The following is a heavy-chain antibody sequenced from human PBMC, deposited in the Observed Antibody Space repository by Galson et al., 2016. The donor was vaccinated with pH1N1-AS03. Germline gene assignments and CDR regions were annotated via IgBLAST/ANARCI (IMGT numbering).Heavy chain of an antibody. CDR2: ISGSGGTT. CDR1: GFSFSTYA. Sequence: CAASGFSFSTYAMTWVRQAPGKGLEWVSGISGSGGTTYYAESVKGRSANSRDNSKNTLYLLMNSLRAEDTAVYYCAKGDDFWSGYSPNYYYCMDVWGKGTTVTVSS. V-gene: IGHV3-23*01. J-gene: IGHJ6*03. CDR3: AKGDDFWSGYSPNYYYCMDV. D-gene: IGHD3-3*01.